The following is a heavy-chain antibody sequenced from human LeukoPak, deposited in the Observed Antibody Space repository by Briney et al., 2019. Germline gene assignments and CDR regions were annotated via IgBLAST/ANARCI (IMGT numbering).Heavy chain of an antibody. V-gene: IGHV4-38-2*01. Sequence: SETLSLTCAVSGYSISSGYYWGWVRQPPGKGLEWIGSISHSGSTYYTPSLNSEVTMSINTTKNQFSLKLTSVTVADTAIYYCACLRLGVLVIFWGQGTLVTVSS. CDR2: ISHSGST. CDR3: ACLRLGVLVIF. D-gene: IGHD3-16*01. CDR1: GYSISSGYY. J-gene: IGHJ4*02.